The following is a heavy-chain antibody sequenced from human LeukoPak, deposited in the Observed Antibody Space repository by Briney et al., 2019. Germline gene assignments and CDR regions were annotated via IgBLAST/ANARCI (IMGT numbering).Heavy chain of an antibody. CDR3: ASLRAEIAARRQVQNWFDL. V-gene: IGHV1-8*01. CDR1: GYTFTSYD. J-gene: IGHJ5*02. D-gene: IGHD6-6*01. Sequence: GASVKVSCKASGYTFTSYDINWVRQATGQGLEWMGWMNPNSGNTGYAQKFQGRVTMTRNTSISTAYMELSSLRSEDTAVYYCASLRAEIAARRQVQNWFDLWGQGTLVTVSS. CDR2: MNPNSGNT.